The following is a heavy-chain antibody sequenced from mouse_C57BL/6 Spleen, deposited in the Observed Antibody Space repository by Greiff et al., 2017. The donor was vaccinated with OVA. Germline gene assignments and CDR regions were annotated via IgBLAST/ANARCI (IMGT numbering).Heavy chain of an antibody. V-gene: IGHV5-4*01. CDR1: GFTFSSYA. CDR3: ARRSYFDY. J-gene: IGHJ2*01. Sequence: EVQGVESGGGLVKPGGSLKLSCAASGFTFSSYAMSWVRQTPEKRLEWVATISDGGSYTYYPANVKGRFTISRDNAKNNLYLQMSHLKSEDTAMYYCARRSYFDYWAKAPLSQSPQ. CDR2: ISDGGSYT.